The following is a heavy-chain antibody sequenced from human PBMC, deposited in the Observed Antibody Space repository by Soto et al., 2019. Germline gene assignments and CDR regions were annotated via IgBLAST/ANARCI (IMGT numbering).Heavy chain of an antibody. CDR2: IYYSGGT. J-gene: IGHJ3*02. CDR1: GGSISNYN. V-gene: IGHV4-59*12. D-gene: IGHD1-1*01. CDR3: ARVFTNGTWTDAFDI. Sequence: PSETLSLTCTVSGGSISNYNWSWIRQPPGKGLEWIGYIYYSGGTSYNPSLKSRVTISVDRSKNQFSLKLSSVTAADTAVYYCARVFTNGTWTDAFDIWGQGTTVPVSS.